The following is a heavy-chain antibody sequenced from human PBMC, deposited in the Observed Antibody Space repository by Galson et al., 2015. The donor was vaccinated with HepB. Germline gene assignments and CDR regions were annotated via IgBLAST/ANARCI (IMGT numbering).Heavy chain of an antibody. CDR2: IIPIFGTA. V-gene: IGHV1-69*13. Sequence: SVKVSCKASGGTFSSYAFNWVRQAPGLGLEWMGGIIPIFGTANYAQKFQGRVTITADESTSTAYMELSSLRSEDTAVYYCARDASSTIAARQPLRVSNWFDPWGQGTLVTVSS. D-gene: IGHD6-6*01. J-gene: IGHJ5*02. CDR3: ARDASSTIAARQPLRVSNWFDP. CDR1: GGTFSSYA.